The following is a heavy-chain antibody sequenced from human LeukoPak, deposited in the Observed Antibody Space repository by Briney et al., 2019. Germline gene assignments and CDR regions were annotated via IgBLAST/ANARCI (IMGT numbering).Heavy chain of an antibody. V-gene: IGHV6-1*01. Sequence: SQALPLTCAISGDSVSSNRAAWNWIKQSPSRGLEWLGRTYYRSKWYNDYAVFVKSRITINPDTSKNQFSLKLSSVTAADTAVYYCARAYVDYPNWFDPWGQGTLVTVSS. J-gene: IGHJ5*02. CDR2: TYYRSKWYN. CDR1: GDSVSSNRAA. CDR3: ARAYVDYPNWFDP. D-gene: IGHD4-17*01.